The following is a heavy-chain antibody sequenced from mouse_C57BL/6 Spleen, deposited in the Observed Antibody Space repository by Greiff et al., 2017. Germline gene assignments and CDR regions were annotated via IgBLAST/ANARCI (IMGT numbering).Heavy chain of an antibody. V-gene: IGHV1-19*01. J-gene: IGHJ4*01. D-gene: IGHD2-4*01. CDR3: ASLGDYDYDEAMDY. CDR1: GYTFTDYY. CDR2: INPYNGGT. Sequence: EVKLQESGPVLVKPGASVKMSCKASGYTFTDYYMNWVKQSHGKSLEWIGVINPYNGGTSYNQKFKGKATLTVDKSSSTAYMELNSLTSEDSAVYYCASLGDYDYDEAMDYWGQGTSVTVSS.